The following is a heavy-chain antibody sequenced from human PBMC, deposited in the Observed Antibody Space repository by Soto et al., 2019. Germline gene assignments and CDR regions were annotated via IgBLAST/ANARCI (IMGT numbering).Heavy chain of an antibody. CDR1: GFAFSSYA. CDR2: ISYDASNK. J-gene: IGHJ4*02. D-gene: IGHD6-19*01. V-gene: IGHV3-30-3*01. CDR3: ARPFSSGWYGDFDF. Sequence: GGSLRLSCAASGFAFSSYAMHWVRRAPGKGLEWVAVISYDASNKYYADSVKGRFTISRGNSKKTMYLQMSSLRAEDTAVYYCARPFSSGWYGDFDFWGQGTLVTVSS.